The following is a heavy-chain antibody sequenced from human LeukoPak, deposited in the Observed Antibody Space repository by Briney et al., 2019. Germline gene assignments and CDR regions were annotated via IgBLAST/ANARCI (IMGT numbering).Heavy chain of an antibody. D-gene: IGHD3-3*01. CDR3: ARDFPWYYDFWSGDQNWFDP. Sequence: SETLSLTCTVSGYSISSGYYWGWIRQPPGKGMEWIGSIYHSGSTYYNPSLKSRVTISVDTSKNQFSLKLSSVTAADTAAYYCARDFPWYYDFWSGDQNWFDPWGQGTLVTVSS. J-gene: IGHJ5*02. CDR1: GYSISSGYY. V-gene: IGHV4-38-2*02. CDR2: IYHSGST.